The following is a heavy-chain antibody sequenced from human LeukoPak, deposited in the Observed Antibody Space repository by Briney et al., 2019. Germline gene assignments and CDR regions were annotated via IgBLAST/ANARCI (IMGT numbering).Heavy chain of an antibody. CDR3: ARTYYYGSGTNCYFDL. V-gene: IGHV4-39*01. CDR1: GGSISSRSFY. D-gene: IGHD3-10*01. J-gene: IGHJ2*01. CDR2: ISYSGDT. Sequence: PSETLSLTCTVSGGSISSRSFYWGWIRQPPGKGLEWIGSISYSGDTYYNPSLKSRVTISVDTSKNQFSLKLSSVTAADTAVYYCARTYYYGSGTNCYFDLWGRGTLVTVSS.